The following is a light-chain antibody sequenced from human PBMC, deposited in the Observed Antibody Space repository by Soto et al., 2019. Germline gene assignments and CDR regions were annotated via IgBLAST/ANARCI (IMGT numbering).Light chain of an antibody. CDR1: QSVRSN. V-gene: IGKV3-15*01. CDR3: QQYQNLWT. Sequence: EIVMTQSPATLSVSPGERVTLSCRASQSVRSNLAWYQQKPGQAPRLLIYGASTRATGLPARFSGSGSGTEFTLTISSLQSEDFAVYYCQQYQNLWTFGQGTKVDIK. J-gene: IGKJ1*01. CDR2: GAS.